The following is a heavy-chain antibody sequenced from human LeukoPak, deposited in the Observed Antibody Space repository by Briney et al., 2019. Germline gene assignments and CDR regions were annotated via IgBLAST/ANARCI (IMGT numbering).Heavy chain of an antibody. Sequence: GGSLRLSCAASGFTFSSYAMHWVRQAPGKGLEWVSAISGSGGSTYYADSVKGRFTISRDNSKNTLYLQMNSLRAEDTAVYYCAKDLDCSSTSCDRDYWGQGTLVTVSS. CDR2: ISGSGGST. CDR1: GFTFSSYA. V-gene: IGHV3-23*01. J-gene: IGHJ4*02. CDR3: AKDLDCSSTSCDRDY. D-gene: IGHD2-2*02.